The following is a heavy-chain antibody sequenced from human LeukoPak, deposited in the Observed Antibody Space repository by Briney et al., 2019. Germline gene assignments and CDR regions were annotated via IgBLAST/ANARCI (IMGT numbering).Heavy chain of an antibody. J-gene: IGHJ4*02. D-gene: IGHD3-22*01. CDR2: INPNSGGT. V-gene: IGHV1-2*02. CDR3: ARGCYYDSSGYYSDY. CDR1: GYTFTGYY. Sequence: RASVKVSCKASGYTFTGYYMHWVRQAPGQGLEWMGWINPNSGGTNYAQKFQGRVTMTRDTSISTAYMELSRLRSDDTAVYYCARGCYYDSSGYYSDYWGQGTLVTVSS.